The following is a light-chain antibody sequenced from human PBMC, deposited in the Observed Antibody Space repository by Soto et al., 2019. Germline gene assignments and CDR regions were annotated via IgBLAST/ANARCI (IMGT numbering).Light chain of an antibody. CDR1: QSISRL. Sequence: DIQMTQSPSTLSASVGDRVTITCRATQSISRLLAWYQQKPGKAPKVLIWDASTLQRGVPSGFSGSGSGTEFTLTISSLQPDDFATYYCQQYNDYSTWTFGQGTKVDIK. V-gene: IGKV1-5*01. CDR2: DAS. J-gene: IGKJ1*01. CDR3: QQYNDYSTWT.